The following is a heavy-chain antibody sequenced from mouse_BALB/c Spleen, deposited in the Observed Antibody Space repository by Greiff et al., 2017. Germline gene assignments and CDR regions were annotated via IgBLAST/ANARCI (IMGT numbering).Heavy chain of an antibody. CDR1: GFTFSSFG. D-gene: IGHD4-1*01. CDR3: ARGDWDYAMDY. Sequence: EVQLVESGGGLVQPGGSRKLSCAASGFTFSSFGMHWVRQAPEKGLEWVAYISSGSSTIYYADTVKGRFTISRDNPKNTLFLQMTSLRSEDTAMYYCARGDWDYAMDYWGQGTSVTVSS. CDR2: ISSGSSTI. V-gene: IGHV5-17*02. J-gene: IGHJ4*01.